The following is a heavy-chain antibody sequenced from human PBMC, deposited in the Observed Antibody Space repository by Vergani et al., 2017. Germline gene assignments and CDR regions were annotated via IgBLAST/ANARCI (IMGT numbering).Heavy chain of an antibody. V-gene: IGHV3-30*02. D-gene: IGHD3-16*01. J-gene: IGHJ4*02. Sequence: QVQLVESGGGVVQRGGSLRLSCATSGFTLCNYDMQWIRQGPGKGLEFVAFIQFDGSNQYYADSVTGRFTLSRDFSKNTLYLQMNSLRTDDTATYYCAKHFRGWGIDYWGQGTQVIVSS. CDR2: IQFDGSNQ. CDR3: AKHFRGWGIDY. CDR1: GFTLCNYD.